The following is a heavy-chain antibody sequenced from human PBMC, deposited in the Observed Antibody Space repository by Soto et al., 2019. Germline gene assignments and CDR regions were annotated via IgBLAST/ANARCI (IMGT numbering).Heavy chain of an antibody. Sequence: SETLSLTCTVSGGSISSSTYYWGWMRQPPGKGLEWIASFFIGGNTYYNPSLKSRVTISVDTSKNQFSLKLSSVTAADTAVYYCARQVTGLMGYAYDIWGQGPMVT. J-gene: IGHJ3*02. CDR1: GGSISSSTYY. CDR2: FFIGGNT. CDR3: ARQVTGLMGYAYDI. D-gene: IGHD2-8*02. V-gene: IGHV4-39*01.